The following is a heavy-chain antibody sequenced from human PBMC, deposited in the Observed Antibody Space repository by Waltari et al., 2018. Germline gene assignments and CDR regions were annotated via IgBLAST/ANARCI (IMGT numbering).Heavy chain of an antibody. CDR1: GFTFSSYW. V-gene: IGHV3-7*01. Sequence: EVQLVESGGGLVQPGGSLRLSCAASGFTFSSYWMSWVRQAPGKGLEWVAKIKQDGSEKYYVDSVKGRFTISRDNAKNSLYLQMNSLRVEDTAVYYCARVPLYSSSWYGMDVWGQGTTVTVSS. CDR3: ARVPLYSSSWYGMDV. CDR2: IKQDGSEK. D-gene: IGHD6-13*01. J-gene: IGHJ6*02.